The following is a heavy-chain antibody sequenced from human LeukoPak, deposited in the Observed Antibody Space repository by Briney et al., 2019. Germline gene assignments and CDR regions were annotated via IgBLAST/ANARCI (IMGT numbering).Heavy chain of an antibody. CDR2: IRSKAYGGTT. CDR3: TRAVEGAFVY. Sequence: GGSLRLSCAASGFTVSSNYMSWVRQAPGKGLEWVSFIRSKAYGGTTEYAASVKGRFTISRDDSKSIAYLQMNSLKTEDTAVYYCTRAVEGAFVYWGQGTLVTVSS. D-gene: IGHD3-16*01. CDR1: GFTVSSNY. V-gene: IGHV3-49*04. J-gene: IGHJ4*02.